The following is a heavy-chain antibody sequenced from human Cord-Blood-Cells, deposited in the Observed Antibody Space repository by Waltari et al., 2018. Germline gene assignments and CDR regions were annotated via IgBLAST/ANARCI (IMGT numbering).Heavy chain of an antibody. CDR1: GGSVSSGSYY. V-gene: IGHV4-61*01. Sequence: QVQLQESGPGLVKPSETLSLTCTVSGGSVSSGSYYWSWIRQPPGTGMEWIGYIYYSGSTNYNPSLKSRVTISVDTSKNQFSRKLSSVTAADTAVYYCARGRGGVRGVLPNHNWFDPWGQGTLVTVSS. J-gene: IGHJ5*02. CDR2: IYYSGST. CDR3: ARGRGGVRGVLPNHNWFDP. D-gene: IGHD3-10*01.